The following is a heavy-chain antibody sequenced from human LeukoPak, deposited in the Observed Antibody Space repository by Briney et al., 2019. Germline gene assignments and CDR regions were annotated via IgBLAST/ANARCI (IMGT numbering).Heavy chain of an antibody. CDR2: ISYDGSDK. CDR1: GFTFSSYA. D-gene: IGHD2-21*02. CDR3: ARVGYCGGDCYPPYYYYGMDV. Sequence: GGSLRLSCAASGFTFSSYAMHWVRQAPGKGLEWVAVISYDGSDKYYADSVKGRFTISRDNSKNTLYLQMNSLRAEDTAVYYCARVGYCGGDCYPPYYYYGMDVWGQGTTVTVSS. V-gene: IGHV3-30-3*01. J-gene: IGHJ6*02.